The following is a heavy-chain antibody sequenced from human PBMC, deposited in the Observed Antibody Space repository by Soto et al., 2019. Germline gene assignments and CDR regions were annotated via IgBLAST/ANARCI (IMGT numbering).Heavy chain of an antibody. V-gene: IGHV3-33*01. D-gene: IGHD3-10*01. Sequence: QVQLVESGGGVVQPGRSLRLSCAASGFTFSSYGMHCVRQAPGKGLEWVAVIWYDGSNKYYADSVKGRFTISRDNSKYTLYLQMNSLRAEDTAVYYCVSGSQVGPFDYWGQGTLVTVSS. CDR3: VSGSQVGPFDY. CDR1: GFTFSSYG. J-gene: IGHJ4*02. CDR2: IWYDGSNK.